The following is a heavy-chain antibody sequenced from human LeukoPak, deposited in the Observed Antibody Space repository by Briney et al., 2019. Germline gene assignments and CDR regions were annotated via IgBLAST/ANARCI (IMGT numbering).Heavy chain of an antibody. J-gene: IGHJ6*02. CDR2: IKQDGSEK. CDR3: ARDMGLQGASSWYLNYYYYGMDV. D-gene: IGHD6-13*01. V-gene: IGHV3-7*01. CDR1: GFTFSSYW. Sequence: GGSLRLSCAASGFTFSSYWMSWVRQAPGKGLEWVANIKQDGSEKYYVDSVKGRFTISRDNAKNSLYLQMNSLRAEDTAAYYCARDMGLQGASSWYLNYYYYGMDVWGQGTTVTVSS.